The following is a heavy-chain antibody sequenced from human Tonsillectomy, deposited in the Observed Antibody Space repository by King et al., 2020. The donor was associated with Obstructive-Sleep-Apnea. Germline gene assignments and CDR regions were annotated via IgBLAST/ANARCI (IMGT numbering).Heavy chain of an antibody. D-gene: IGHD2-2*01. V-gene: IGHV3-30*04. J-gene: IGHJ6*02. CDR2: ISYDGSIK. CDR1: GFTFSSHA. Sequence: VQLVESGGGVVQPGRSLRLSCAASGFTFSSHAMHWVRQAPGKGLEWVAVISYDGSIKYYADSVKGRFTISRDNSKNTLYLQTNSLRAEDTAVYYCARDKDIVIVPAVMVDLYYGMDVWGQGTTVTVSS. CDR3: ARDKDIVIVPAVMVDLYYGMDV.